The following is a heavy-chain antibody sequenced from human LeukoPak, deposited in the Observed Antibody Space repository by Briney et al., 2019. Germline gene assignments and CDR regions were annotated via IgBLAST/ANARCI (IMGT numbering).Heavy chain of an antibody. CDR1: GGSISSYY. V-gene: IGHV4-59*12. Sequence: PSETLSLTCTVSGGSISSYYWSWIRQPPGKGLEWIGYIYYSGSTNYNPSLKSRVTISVDTSKNQFSLKLSSVTAADTAVYYCARAGIYYDSSGYYYSRVDDYWGQGTLVTVSS. D-gene: IGHD3-22*01. CDR2: IYYSGST. CDR3: ARAGIYYDSSGYYYSRVDDY. J-gene: IGHJ4*02.